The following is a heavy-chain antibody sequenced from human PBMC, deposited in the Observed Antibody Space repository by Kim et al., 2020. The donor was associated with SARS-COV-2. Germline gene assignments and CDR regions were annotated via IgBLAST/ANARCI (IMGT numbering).Heavy chain of an antibody. Sequence: GGSLRLSCTASGFTFGDYAMSWVRQAPGKGLEWVGFIRSKAYGGTTEYAASVKGRFTISRDDSKSIAYLQMNSLKTEDTAVYYCTRDSSGWYGNAFDIWGQGTMVTVSS. CDR1: GFTFGDYA. CDR2: IRSKAYGGTT. J-gene: IGHJ3*02. D-gene: IGHD6-19*01. V-gene: IGHV3-49*04. CDR3: TRDSSGWYGNAFDI.